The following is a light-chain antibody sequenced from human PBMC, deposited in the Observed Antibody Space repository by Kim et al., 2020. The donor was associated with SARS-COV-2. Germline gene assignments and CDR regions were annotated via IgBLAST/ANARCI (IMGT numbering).Light chain of an antibody. J-gene: IGLJ2*01. CDR2: EDS. CDR1: ALPKKY. V-gene: IGLV3-10*01. CDR3: YSTDSSGNHGGV. Sequence: SYELTQPPSGSVSPGQTARITCSGDALPKKYAYWYQQKSDQAPVLVIYEDSKRPSGIPERISGSSSGTMATLTISGAQVEDEADYYCYSTDSSGNHGGVFGGGTQLTVL.